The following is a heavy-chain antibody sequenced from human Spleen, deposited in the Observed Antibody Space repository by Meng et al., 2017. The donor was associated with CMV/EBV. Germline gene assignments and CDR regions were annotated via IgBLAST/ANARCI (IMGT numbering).Heavy chain of an antibody. V-gene: IGHV3-23*01. J-gene: IGHJ3*02. Sequence: GGSLRLSCAASGFTFSSYAMSWVRQAPGKGLEWVSAISGSGGSTYYADSVKGRFTISRDNSKNTLYLQMNSLRAEDTAVYYCAKSGVVVPAAIDAFDIRGQGTMVTVSS. D-gene: IGHD2-2*01. CDR1: GFTFSSYA. CDR3: AKSGVVVPAAIDAFDI. CDR2: ISGSGGST.